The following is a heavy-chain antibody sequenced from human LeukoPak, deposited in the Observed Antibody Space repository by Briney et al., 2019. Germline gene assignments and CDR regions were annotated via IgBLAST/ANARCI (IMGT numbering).Heavy chain of an antibody. CDR3: ARGPELERFDY. J-gene: IGHJ4*02. V-gene: IGHV1-69*05. D-gene: IGHD1-1*01. CDR2: IIPIFGTA. Sequence: SVTVSFKTSVCTFINYAISWVRQAPGQGLEWMGGIIPIFGTANYAHKFQGRVTITTDESTSTDYLDLSSLRAEDTAVYYCARGPELERFDYWGQGTLVTVSS. CDR1: VCTFINYA.